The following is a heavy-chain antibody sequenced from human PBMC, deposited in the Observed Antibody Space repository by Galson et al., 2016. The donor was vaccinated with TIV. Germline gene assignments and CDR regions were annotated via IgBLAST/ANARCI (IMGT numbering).Heavy chain of an antibody. Sequence: SLRLSCAASGFTFRSHGMHWVRQAPGKGLEWVAYIRYDGSNKYYADSVTGRFTISRDNSKNTLYMEMHSLRADDTAVCYCASPRHYYATSGIFDYWGQGTLVTVSS. CDR1: GFTFRSHG. CDR3: ASPRHYYATSGIFDY. J-gene: IGHJ4*02. V-gene: IGHV3-30*02. D-gene: IGHD3-22*01. CDR2: IRYDGSNK.